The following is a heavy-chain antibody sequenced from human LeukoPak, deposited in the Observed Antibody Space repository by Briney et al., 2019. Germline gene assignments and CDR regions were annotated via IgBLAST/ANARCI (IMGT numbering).Heavy chain of an antibody. V-gene: IGHV1-18*01. D-gene: IGHD5-18*01. CDR1: GYTFTSYG. J-gene: IGHJ6*03. CDR2: ISAYNGNT. CDR3: ARDTAMVKSYYYYMDV. Sequence: ASVKVSCKASGYTFTSYGISWVRQAPGQGLEWMGWISAYNGNTNYAQTLQGRVTMTTDTSTSTAYMELRSLRSDDTAVYYCARDTAMVKSYYYYMDVWGKGTTVTVSS.